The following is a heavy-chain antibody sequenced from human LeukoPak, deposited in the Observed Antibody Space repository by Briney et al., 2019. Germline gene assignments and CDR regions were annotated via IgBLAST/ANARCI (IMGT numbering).Heavy chain of an antibody. CDR1: GFTFSSYG. CDR3: ATSSGSYSDY. J-gene: IGHJ4*02. Sequence: GGSLRLSCAASGFTFSSYGMHWVRQAPGKGLEWVSVISYDGSSKYYADSVKGRFTISRDNSKNTLYLQMNSLRAEDTAVYYCATSSGSYSDYWGQGTLVTVSS. CDR2: ISYDGSSK. D-gene: IGHD1-26*01. V-gene: IGHV3-30*03.